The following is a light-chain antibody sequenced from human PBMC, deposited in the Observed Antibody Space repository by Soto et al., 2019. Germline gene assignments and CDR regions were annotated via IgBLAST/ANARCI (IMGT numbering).Light chain of an antibody. J-gene: IGLJ2*01. V-gene: IGLV1-44*01. CDR2: GDY. CDR3: AAWDGSLRGHVV. CDR1: PSNIGSNT. Sequence: QAVLTQPPSASVTPGQRGTISCSGSPSNIGSNTVSWYQQFSGSAPRLIMYGDYRRPSGVPDRFSGSKSGTSASLAISGLQAEDESIFYCAAWDGSLRGHVVFGGGTKLTVL.